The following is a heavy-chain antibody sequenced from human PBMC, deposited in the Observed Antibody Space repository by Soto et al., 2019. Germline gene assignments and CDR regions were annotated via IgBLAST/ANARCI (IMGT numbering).Heavy chain of an antibody. CDR1: GFTFSSYG. V-gene: IGHV3-33*01. Sequence: QVQLVESGGGVVQPGRSLRLSCAASGFTFSSYGMHWVRQAPGKGLEWVAVIWYDGSNKYYADSVKGRFTISRDNSKNTLYLQMNGLRAEDTAVYYCARGNDKAGAFDYWGQGTLVTVSS. J-gene: IGHJ4*02. CDR2: IWYDGSNK. CDR3: ARGNDKAGAFDY. D-gene: IGHD3-22*01.